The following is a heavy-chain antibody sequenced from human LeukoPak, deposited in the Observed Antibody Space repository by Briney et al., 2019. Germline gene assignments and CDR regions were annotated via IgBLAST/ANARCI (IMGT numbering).Heavy chain of an antibody. CDR1: GFTFSAHS. J-gene: IGHJ4*02. D-gene: IGHD5-18*01. V-gene: IGHV3-23*01. CDR2: ISASGDAT. Sequence: GGSLRLSCAASGFTFSAHSMTWVRQAPGKGLEWVSGISASGDATFYADSVKGRFTISRDNSKNTVDLQMNSLRAEDTAVYYCASGYRYGGDFWGQGTLVTVSS. CDR3: ASGYRYGGDF.